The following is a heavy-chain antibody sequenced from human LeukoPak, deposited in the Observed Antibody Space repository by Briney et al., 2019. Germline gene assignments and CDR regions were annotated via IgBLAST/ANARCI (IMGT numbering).Heavy chain of an antibody. Sequence: SETLSLTCTVSGDSISDCDSYWTWIRQTPGKGLEWIADISASGGTNYNPSLESRVTVSMDLSKNQFSLKLSSVTAADTAVFYCARSPHNSAWYEKWFDPWGQGTLVTVSS. CDR1: GDSISDCDSY. CDR2: ISASGGT. V-gene: IGHV4-61*05. CDR3: ARSPHNSAWYEKWFDP. J-gene: IGHJ5*02. D-gene: IGHD6-19*01.